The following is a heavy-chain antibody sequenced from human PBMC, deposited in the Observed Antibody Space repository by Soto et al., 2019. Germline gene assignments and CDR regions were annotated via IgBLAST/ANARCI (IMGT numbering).Heavy chain of an antibody. CDR1: GGTFGSYA. J-gene: IGHJ3*02. V-gene: IGHV1-69*13. CDR2: IIPIFGTA. Sequence: SVKVSCKASGGTFGSYAISWGRQAPGQGLEWMGGIIPIFGTANYAQKFQGRVTITADESTSTAYMELSSLRSEDTAVYYCARGRGWRDIVVVVAAMNIWGQGTMVTVSS. CDR3: ARGRGWRDIVVVVAAMNI. D-gene: IGHD2-15*01.